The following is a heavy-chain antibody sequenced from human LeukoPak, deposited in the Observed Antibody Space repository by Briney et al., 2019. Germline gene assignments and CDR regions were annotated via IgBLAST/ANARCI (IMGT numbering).Heavy chain of an antibody. CDR1: GFTFSSYA. V-gene: IGHV3-30*04. CDR2: ISYDGSNK. J-gene: IGHJ6*02. D-gene: IGHD6-13*01. CDR3: ARDPQAAAGSLATYGMDV. Sequence: GGSLRLSCAASGFTFSSYAMHWVRQAPGKGLEWVAVISYDGSNKYYADSVKGRFTISKDNSKSTLYLQMNSLRAEDTAVYYCARDPQAAAGSLATYGMDVWGQGTTVTVSS.